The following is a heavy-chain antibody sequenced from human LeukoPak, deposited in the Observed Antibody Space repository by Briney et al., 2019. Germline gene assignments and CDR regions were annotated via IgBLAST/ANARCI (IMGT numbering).Heavy chain of an antibody. D-gene: IGHD4-11*01. V-gene: IGHV3-21*01. CDR3: ASYSIPGAYV. CDR1: GFTFSSYG. J-gene: IGHJ6*02. CDR2: ISTTSSNK. Sequence: GGSLRLSCAASGFTFSSYGMNWVRQAPGKRLEWVSSISTTSSNKYYADSVKGRFTISRDNAKNSLYLQMNSLRVEDAAVYYCASYSIPGAYVWGQGTTVTVSS.